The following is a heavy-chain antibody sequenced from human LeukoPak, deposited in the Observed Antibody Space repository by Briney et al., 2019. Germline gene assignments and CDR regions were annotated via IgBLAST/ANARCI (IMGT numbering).Heavy chain of an antibody. CDR2: IYYSGST. Sequence: TSETLSLTCTVSGGSISSYYWSWIRQPPGKGLEWIGYIYYSGSTNYNPSLKSRVTISVDTSKNQFSLKLSSVTAADTAVYYCARTIDDSSGYYPGSFDYWGQGTLVTVSS. CDR1: GGSISSYY. V-gene: IGHV4-59*12. CDR3: ARTIDDSSGYYPGSFDY. D-gene: IGHD3-22*01. J-gene: IGHJ4*02.